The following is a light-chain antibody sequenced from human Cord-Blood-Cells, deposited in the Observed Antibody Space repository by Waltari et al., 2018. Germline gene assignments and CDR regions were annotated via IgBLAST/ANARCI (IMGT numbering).Light chain of an antibody. V-gene: IGLV2-23*01. J-gene: IGLJ2*01. CDR3: YSYAGSSTLV. CDR1: SSDVGSYNL. Sequence: QSALTQPASVSGSPGQSITISCTGTSSDVGSYNLVSWYQQHPGKAPKLMIYEDSKRPSGLSNRFSSSKSVDIASLTIAGLQAEDESDYDCYSYAGSSTLVFGGGTKLTVL. CDR2: EDS.